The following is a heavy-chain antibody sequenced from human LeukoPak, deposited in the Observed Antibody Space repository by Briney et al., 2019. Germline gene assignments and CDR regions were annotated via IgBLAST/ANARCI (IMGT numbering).Heavy chain of an antibody. CDR2: IYYGGST. CDR3: AKSTYYYDTFVNAFDL. CDR1: GGSVSSTHY. J-gene: IGHJ3*01. Sequence: PSETLSLTCTVSGGSVSSTHYWGWIRPPPGKGLEWIGSIYYGGSTYYNASLRSRVTTSVDTSKNQFSLKLSSVTAADTAVYYCAKSTYYYDTFVNAFDLWGQGTMVTVSS. V-gene: IGHV4-39*07. D-gene: IGHD3-22*01.